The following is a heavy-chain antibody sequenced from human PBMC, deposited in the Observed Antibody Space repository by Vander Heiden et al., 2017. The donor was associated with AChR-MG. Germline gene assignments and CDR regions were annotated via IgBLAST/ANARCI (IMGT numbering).Heavy chain of an antibody. CDR2: ISYDGSNK. J-gene: IGHJ4*02. V-gene: IGHV3-30*18. CDR1: GFTFSSYG. Sequence: QVQLVESGGGVVQPGRSLRPHCAASGFTFSSYGMHWVRQAPGKGLEWVAVISYDGSNKYYADSVKGRFTISRDNSKNTLYLQMNSLRAEDTAVYYCAKESSYGPYSFDYWGQGTLVTVSS. CDR3: AKESSYGPYSFDY. D-gene: IGHD5-18*01.